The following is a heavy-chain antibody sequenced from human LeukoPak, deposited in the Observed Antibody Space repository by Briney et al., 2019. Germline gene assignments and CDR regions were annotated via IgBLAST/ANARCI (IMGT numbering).Heavy chain of an antibody. CDR3: ARDGVCKGEVVTTNPLDY. CDR1: GFTFSSYA. D-gene: IGHD3-22*01. Sequence: SGGSLRLSCAASGFTFSSYAMSWVRQAPGKGLEWVSAISGSGGSTYYADSVKGRFTISRDNAKNSLYLQMNSLRVEDTAVYYCARDGVCKGEVVTTNPLDYWGQGTLVTVSS. V-gene: IGHV3-23*01. J-gene: IGHJ4*02. CDR2: ISGSGGST.